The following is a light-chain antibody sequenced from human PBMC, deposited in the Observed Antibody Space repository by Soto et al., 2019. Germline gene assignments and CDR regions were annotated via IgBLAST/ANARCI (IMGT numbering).Light chain of an antibody. CDR1: QSIATF. V-gene: IGKV1-39*01. Sequence: DIQMTQSPSSLSASVGDRATIACRASQSIATFLNWYQQKPGRAPQLLIHAASSLQSGVSSRFSGSGSGTDFTLTISSLQHEDFATYYCQQSYNTPFTFGHGTKVDIK. CDR2: AAS. J-gene: IGKJ3*01. CDR3: QQSYNTPFT.